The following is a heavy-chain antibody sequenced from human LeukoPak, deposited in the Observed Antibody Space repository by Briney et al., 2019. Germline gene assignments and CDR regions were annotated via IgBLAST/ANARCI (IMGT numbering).Heavy chain of an antibody. J-gene: IGHJ4*02. D-gene: IGHD5-12*01. CDR1: GGAFSSYA. Sequence: SVKVSCKASGGAFSSYAISWVRQAPGQGLEWMGGIIPIFGTANYAQKFQGRVTITADESTSTAYMELSSLRSEDTAVYYCASAIGAFRGRRAYFDYWGQGTLVTVSS. CDR3: ASAIGAFRGRRAYFDY. V-gene: IGHV1-69*13. CDR2: IIPIFGTA.